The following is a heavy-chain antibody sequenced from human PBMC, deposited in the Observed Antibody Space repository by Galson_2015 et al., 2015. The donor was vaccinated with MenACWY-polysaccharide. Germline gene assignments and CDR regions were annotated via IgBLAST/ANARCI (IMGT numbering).Heavy chain of an antibody. CDR1: GFTFSNYW. D-gene: IGHD2-21*01. CDR3: ASQMWTGYFDY. V-gene: IGHV3-7*03. J-gene: IGHJ4*02. CDR2: IKQDGSEK. Sequence: SLRLSCAASGFTFSNYWMSWVRQAPGKGLEWVANIKQDGSEKYYVDSVKGRFTISRDNAKTSLYLQMNSLRAEDTAMYYCASQMWTGYFDYWGQGILVTVSS.